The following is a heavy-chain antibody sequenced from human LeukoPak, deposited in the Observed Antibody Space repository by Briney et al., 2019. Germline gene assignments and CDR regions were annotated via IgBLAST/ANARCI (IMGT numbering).Heavy chain of an antibody. V-gene: IGHV3-23*01. CDR3: ARVKVDYDYVWGSYRDSYYFDY. J-gene: IGHJ4*02. Sequence: PGGSLRLSCAASGFTFSSSAMSWVRQAPGKGLEWVSGISGSGGSTYYADSVKGRFTISRDNSKNMLYLQMNSLRAEDTAVYYCARVKVDYDYVWGSYRDSYYFDYWGQGTLVTVSS. CDR1: GFTFSSSA. D-gene: IGHD3-16*02. CDR2: ISGSGGST.